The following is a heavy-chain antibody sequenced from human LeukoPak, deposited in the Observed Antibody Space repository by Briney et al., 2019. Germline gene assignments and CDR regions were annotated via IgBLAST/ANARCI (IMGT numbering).Heavy chain of an antibody. J-gene: IGHJ4*02. Sequence: ASVKVSCKASGYTFTGYYMHWVRQAPGQGLEWMGWINPNSGGTNYAQNFQGRVTMTRDTSISTAYMELSRLRSDDTAVYYCARVRDYYDSSGYYSGSTFDYWGQGTLVTVSS. CDR3: ARVRDYYDSSGYYSGSTFDY. D-gene: IGHD3-22*01. CDR1: GYTFTGYY. CDR2: INPNSGGT. V-gene: IGHV1-2*02.